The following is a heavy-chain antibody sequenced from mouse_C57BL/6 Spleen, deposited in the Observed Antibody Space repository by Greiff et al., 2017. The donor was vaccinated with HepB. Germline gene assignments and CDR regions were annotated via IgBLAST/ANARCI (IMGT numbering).Heavy chain of an antibody. V-gene: IGHV1-39*01. J-gene: IGHJ3*01. D-gene: IGHD1-1*01. Sequence: EVQLQQSGPELVKPGASVKISCKASGYTFTDYYMNWVKQSNGKSLEWIGVINPNYGTTSYNQKFKGKATLTADQSSSTAYMQLNSLTSEVSAVYYCARWYYGSSHWFAYWGQGTLVTVSA. CDR3: ARWYYGSSHWFAY. CDR1: GYTFTDYY. CDR2: INPNYGTT.